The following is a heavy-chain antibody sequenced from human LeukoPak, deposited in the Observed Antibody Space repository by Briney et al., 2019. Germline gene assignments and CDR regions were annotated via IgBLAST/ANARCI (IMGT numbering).Heavy chain of an antibody. V-gene: IGHV4-39*07. Sequence: PSETLSLTCTVSGGSISSSSYYWGWIRQPPGKGLEWIGSIYHSGSTYYNPSLKSRVTISVGTSKNQFSLKLSSVTAADTAVYYCARGTVVCFDYWGQGTLVTVSS. J-gene: IGHJ4*02. CDR1: GGSISSSSYY. CDR2: IYHSGST. D-gene: IGHD3/OR15-3a*01. CDR3: ARGTVVCFDY.